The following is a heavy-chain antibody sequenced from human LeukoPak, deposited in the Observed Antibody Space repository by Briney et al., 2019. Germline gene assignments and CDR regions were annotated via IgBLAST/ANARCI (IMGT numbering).Heavy chain of an antibody. D-gene: IGHD3-10*01. Sequence: GGSLRLSCAASGFTFSSYSMNWVRQAPGKGLEWVSSVSSSSSSYIYYADSVKGRFTISRDNAKNSLYLQMNSLRAEDTAVYYCARGRGDPVFDYWGQGTLVTVSS. CDR2: VSSSSSSYI. J-gene: IGHJ4*02. CDR1: GFTFSSYS. V-gene: IGHV3-21*01. CDR3: ARGRGDPVFDY.